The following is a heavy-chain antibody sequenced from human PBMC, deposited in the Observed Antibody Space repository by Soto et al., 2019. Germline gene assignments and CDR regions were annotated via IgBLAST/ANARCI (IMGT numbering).Heavy chain of an antibody. D-gene: IGHD3-10*01. CDR2: IIPIFGTA. J-gene: IGHJ5*02. CDR3: AREGDYYGSGSYYKGNWFDP. V-gene: IGHV1-69*13. Sequence: ASVKVSCKASGGTFSSYAISWVRQAPGQGLEWMGGIIPIFGTANYAQKFQGRVTITADESTSTAYMELSSLRSEDTAVYYCAREGDYYGSGSYYKGNWFDPWGQGTLVTVSS. CDR1: GGTFSSYA.